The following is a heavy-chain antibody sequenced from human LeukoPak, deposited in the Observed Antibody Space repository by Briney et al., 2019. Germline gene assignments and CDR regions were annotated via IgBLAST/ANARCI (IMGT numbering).Heavy chain of an antibody. CDR2: IYTSGST. CDR1: GGSISNYY. J-gene: IGHJ4*02. D-gene: IGHD3-22*01. Sequence: SETLSLTCTVSGGSISNYYRSWIRQPAGKGLEWIGRIYTSGSTNYNPSLKSRLTMSVDTSKNQFSLRLSSVTAADTAVYYCARHDSSGYYTFFDYWGQGTLATVSS. V-gene: IGHV4-4*07. CDR3: ARHDSSGYYTFFDY.